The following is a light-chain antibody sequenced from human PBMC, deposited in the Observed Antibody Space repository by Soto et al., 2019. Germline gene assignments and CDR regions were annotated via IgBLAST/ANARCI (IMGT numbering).Light chain of an antibody. CDR2: EVS. Sequence: QSVLTQPASVSGSPGQSITISCTGTSSDVGGYNYVSWYQQHPGKAPKLMIYEVSNRPSGVSNRFSGSKSGNTASLTISGLQTGDEADYYCSSFSGSGTLYVFGTGTKLTVL. CDR1: SSDVGGYNY. CDR3: SSFSGSGTLYV. J-gene: IGLJ1*01. V-gene: IGLV2-14*01.